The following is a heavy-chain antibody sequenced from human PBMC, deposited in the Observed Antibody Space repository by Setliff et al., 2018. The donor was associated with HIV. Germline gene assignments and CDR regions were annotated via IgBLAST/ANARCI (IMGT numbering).Heavy chain of an antibody. V-gene: IGHV3-21*01. D-gene: IGHD2-8*01. J-gene: IGHJ4*02. CDR1: GFTFSTYS. Sequence: SCKASGFTFSTYSMHWVRQAPGKGLEWVSSIDSSSTFIYYADSVEGRFTISRDNAKNSLYLQMNSLRGEDTALYYCARSVRGALYFDFWGQGTLVTVSS. CDR3: ARSVRGALYFDF. CDR2: IDSSSTFI.